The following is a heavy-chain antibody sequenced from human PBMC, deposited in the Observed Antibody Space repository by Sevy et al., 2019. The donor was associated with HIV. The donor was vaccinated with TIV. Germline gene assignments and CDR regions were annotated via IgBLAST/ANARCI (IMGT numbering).Heavy chain of an antibody. CDR3: ARGNSGSFDY. D-gene: IGHD3-22*01. Sequence: GGSLRLSCAASGFIFSIYGLHWVPQPPGRGLEWVAIIKPDEIGKYYVASVKGRFTISRDNAKNSVYLQMNSLRPDDTAIYYCARGNSGSFDYWGQGTLVTVSS. J-gene: IGHJ4*02. CDR2: IKPDEIGK. V-gene: IGHV3-7*04. CDR1: GFIFSIYG.